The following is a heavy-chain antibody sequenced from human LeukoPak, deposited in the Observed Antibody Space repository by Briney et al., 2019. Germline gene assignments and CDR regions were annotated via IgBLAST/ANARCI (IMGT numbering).Heavy chain of an antibody. D-gene: IGHD6-13*01. V-gene: IGHV4-4*07. CDR3: ARGPNSSSWSNWFDP. Sequence: SETLSLTCTVSGGSISSYYWSWIRQPAGKGLEWIGRIYTSGSTNYNPSLKSRVTMSVDTSKNQFSLKLSSVTAADTAVYYRARGPNSSSWSNWFDPWGQGTLVTVSP. CDR1: GGSISSYY. J-gene: IGHJ5*02. CDR2: IYTSGST.